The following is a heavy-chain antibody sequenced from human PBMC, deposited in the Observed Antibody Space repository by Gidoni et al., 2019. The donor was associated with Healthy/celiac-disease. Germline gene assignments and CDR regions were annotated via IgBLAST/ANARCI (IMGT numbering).Heavy chain of an antibody. V-gene: IGHV3-30*18. J-gene: IGHJ1*01. CDR2: ISYDGSNK. D-gene: IGHD6-19*01. CDR1: GFTFSSYG. Sequence: QVQLVESGGGVVQPGRSLRLSCAASGFTFSSYGMHWVRQAPGKGLEWVAVISYDGSNKYYADSVKGRFTISRDNSKNTLYLQMNNLRAEDTAVYYCAKDGAVAGKYFQHWGQGTLVTVSS. CDR3: AKDGAVAGKYFQH.